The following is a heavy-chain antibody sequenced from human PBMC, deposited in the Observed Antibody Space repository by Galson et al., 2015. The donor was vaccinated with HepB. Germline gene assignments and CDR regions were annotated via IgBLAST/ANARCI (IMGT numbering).Heavy chain of an antibody. CDR3: ATDYSSGWYLGAFDI. D-gene: IGHD6-19*01. V-gene: IGHV3-74*01. Sequence: SLRLSCAASGFTFSSHWMHWVRRAPGKGLVWVSRINSYGSTTNYADSVKGRFTISRGNAKNTLFLQMNSLRAEDTAVYYCATDYSSGWYLGAFDIWGHGTRITVSS. CDR1: GFTFSSHW. J-gene: IGHJ3*02. CDR2: INSYGSTT.